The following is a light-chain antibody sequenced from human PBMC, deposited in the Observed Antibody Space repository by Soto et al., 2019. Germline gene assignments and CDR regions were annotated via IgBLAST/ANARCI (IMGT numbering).Light chain of an antibody. CDR2: GAS. Sequence: EIVMTQSPATLSVSPGEGATLSCRASQTVSSNLAWYQQKPGQAPRLLIYGASTRATGIPARFSGSGSGTEVTLTISSLLSEEFAVYYCHQYNNWPLTFGGGTKVVIK. J-gene: IGKJ4*01. CDR1: QTVSSN. CDR3: HQYNNWPLT. V-gene: IGKV3-15*01.